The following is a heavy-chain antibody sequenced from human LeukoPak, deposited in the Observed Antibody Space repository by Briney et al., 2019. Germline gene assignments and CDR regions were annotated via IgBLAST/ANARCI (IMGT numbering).Heavy chain of an antibody. Sequence: GGSLRLSCAASGFTFDDYAMHWVRQAPGKGLEWVSLISGDGGSTYYADSVKGRFTISRDNSKNSLYLQMNSLRTEDTALYYCARPGYSYGWNVLNYWGQGTLVTVSS. D-gene: IGHD5-18*01. CDR3: ARPGYSYGWNVLNY. J-gene: IGHJ4*02. CDR2: ISGDGGST. V-gene: IGHV3-43*02. CDR1: GFTFDDYA.